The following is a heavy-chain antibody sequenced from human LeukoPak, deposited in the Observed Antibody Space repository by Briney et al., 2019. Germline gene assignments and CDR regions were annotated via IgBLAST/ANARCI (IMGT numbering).Heavy chain of an antibody. J-gene: IGHJ4*02. CDR1: GGSVASYGYY. Sequence: PSETLSLTCTVSGGSVASYGYYWSWIRQHPGKGLEWIAYISYSGSTYYNPSLKSRLTISLDTSKNQFSLNLSPVTAADTAVYYCARAPPVDTVTADYFDYWGQGTLVTVSS. CDR2: ISYSGST. D-gene: IGHD5-18*01. CDR3: ARAPPVDTVTADYFDY. V-gene: IGHV4-31*03.